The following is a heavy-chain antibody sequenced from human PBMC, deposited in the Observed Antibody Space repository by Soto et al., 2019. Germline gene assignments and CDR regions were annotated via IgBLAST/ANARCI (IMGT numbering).Heavy chain of an antibody. D-gene: IGHD3-10*01. Sequence: GGSLRLSCAASGFIFKMYWMHWVRQSPGKGLVWISRIYNDGTYSDYADSVRGRFTISRDNVNDTLYLQMNNLRAEDSGLYYCTRGPRPISTGTGAYWGQGTQVT. J-gene: IGHJ4*02. CDR2: IYNDGTYS. V-gene: IGHV3-74*01. CDR1: GFIFKMYW. CDR3: TRGPRPISTGTGAY.